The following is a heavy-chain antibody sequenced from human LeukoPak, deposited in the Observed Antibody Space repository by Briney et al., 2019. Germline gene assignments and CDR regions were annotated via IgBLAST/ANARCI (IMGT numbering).Heavy chain of an antibody. Sequence: ASVKVSCKASGYTFTSYAMHWVRQAPGQRLEWMGWINAGNGNTKYSQKFQGRVTVTRDTSASTAYMELSSLRSEDTAVYYCARSLYSGSHFAAFDIWGQGTMVTVSS. J-gene: IGHJ3*02. CDR1: GYTFTSYA. V-gene: IGHV1-3*01. CDR2: INAGNGNT. CDR3: ARSLYSGSHFAAFDI. D-gene: IGHD1-26*01.